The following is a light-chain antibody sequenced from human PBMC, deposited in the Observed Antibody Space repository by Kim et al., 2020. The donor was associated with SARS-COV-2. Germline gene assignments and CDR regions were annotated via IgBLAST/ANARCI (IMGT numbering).Light chain of an antibody. CDR2: DTR. CDR3: LLYYDGYRI. V-gene: IGLV7-46*01. J-gene: IGLJ2*01. Sequence: TVTLTWGSSHEALTSGHHPCWFQEKPGQAPRTMIYDTRNKHSWTPARLSGSLLGGKAALTLSGALPEDEAEYYCLLYYDGYRIFGGGTKVTVL. CDR1: HEALTSGHH.